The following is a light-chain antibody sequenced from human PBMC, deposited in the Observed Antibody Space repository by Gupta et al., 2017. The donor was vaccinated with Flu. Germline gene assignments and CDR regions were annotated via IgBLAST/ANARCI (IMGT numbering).Light chain of an antibody. V-gene: IGKV3-15*01. CDR1: QSVSSN. J-gene: IGKJ3*01. Sequence: PVTLSVSPGEGATRSCRASQSVSSNSAWHQRNAGQAPRLLIYGASTRATGLPARISGRASGTDITLSISILHSEDFAVYCCQRENDWRKAFGHGTKVDMK. CDR2: GAS. CDR3: QRENDWRKA.